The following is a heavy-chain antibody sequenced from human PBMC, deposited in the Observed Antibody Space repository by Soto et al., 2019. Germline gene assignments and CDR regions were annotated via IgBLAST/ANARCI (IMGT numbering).Heavy chain of an antibody. V-gene: IGHV3-30*18. D-gene: IGHD7-27*01. CDR1: GFSISIYG. J-gene: IGHJ2*01. CDR3: AKDYWGSWYFDL. Sequence: QVQLVESGGGVVQPGRSLRLSCAASGFSISIYGMHWVGQAPGKGLEWVAVTPYDGSNEYYADSVKGRFSISRDNSKNTVYQQMNTLRAKDTAVYYCAKDYWGSWYFDLWGRGTLVTVSS. CDR2: TPYDGSNE.